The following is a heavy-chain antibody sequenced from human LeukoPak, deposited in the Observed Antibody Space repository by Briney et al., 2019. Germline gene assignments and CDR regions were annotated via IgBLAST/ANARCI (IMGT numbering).Heavy chain of an antibody. CDR3: ATLQEVRGVTPKPPFDP. CDR1: GFTFSSYA. CDR2: ISYDGSNK. Sequence: SGGSLRLSCAASGFTFSSYAMHWVRQAPGKGLEWVAVISYDGSNKYYADSVKGRFTISRDNSKNTLYLQMNSLRAEDTAVYYCATLQEVRGVTPKPPFDPWGQGTLVTVSS. V-gene: IGHV3-30*04. D-gene: IGHD3-10*01. J-gene: IGHJ5*02.